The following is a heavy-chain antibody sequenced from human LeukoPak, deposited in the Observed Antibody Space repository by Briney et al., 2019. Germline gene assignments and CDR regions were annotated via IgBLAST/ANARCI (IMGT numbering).Heavy chain of an antibody. J-gene: IGHJ4*02. V-gene: IGHV3-23*01. D-gene: IGHD6-19*01. CDR2: ISGSGGDT. Sequence: GGSLRLSCAASGFTFSSYSMNWVRQAPGKGLEWVSAISGSGGDTYYDDSVKGRFTISRDNSKNMMYLQMNSLRAEDTALYFCARDSSGWSKNYWGQGTLVTVSS. CDR3: ARDSSGWSKNY. CDR1: GFTFSSYS.